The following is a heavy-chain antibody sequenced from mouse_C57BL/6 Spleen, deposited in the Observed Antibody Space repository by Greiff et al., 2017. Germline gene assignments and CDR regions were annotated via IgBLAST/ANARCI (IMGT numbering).Heavy chain of an antibody. V-gene: IGHV10-1*01. J-gene: IGHJ2*01. Sequence: EVKLVESGGGLVQPKGSLKLSCAASGFSFNTYAMNWVRPAPGKGLEWVARIRSKSNNYATYYAESVKDRFTISRDDSESMLYLQMNNLKTEDTAMYYCVRQNFDYWGQGTTLTVSS. CDR3: VRQNFDY. CDR2: IRSKSNNYAT. CDR1: GFSFNTYA.